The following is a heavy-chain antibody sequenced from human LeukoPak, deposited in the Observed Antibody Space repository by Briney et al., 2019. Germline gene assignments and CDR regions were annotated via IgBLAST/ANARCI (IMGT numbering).Heavy chain of an antibody. V-gene: IGHV3-53*01. J-gene: IGHJ4*02. CDR3: ARRAGALFYYDTSGPFNH. Sequence: GGSLRLSCAASGFSVSNNYMSWVRQAPGQGLEWVSVIYTGGSTHYADSVKGRFIISRDNSKNTVYLQMNSLRADDTAVYFCARRAGALFYYDTSGPFNHWGRGTLVTVSS. D-gene: IGHD3-22*01. CDR2: IYTGGST. CDR1: GFSVSNNY.